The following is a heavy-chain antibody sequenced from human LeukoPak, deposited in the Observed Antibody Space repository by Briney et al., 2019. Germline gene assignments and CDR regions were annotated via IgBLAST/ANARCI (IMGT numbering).Heavy chain of an antibody. D-gene: IGHD3-22*01. Sequence: GGSLRLSCAASGFTFSRNGIHWVRQAPGKGLEWVAFIRHDGSDKYYADSVKGRFTISRDNFKNTVYLQMNSLRAEDTAVYYCAKCDSTGYYSVELADYWGQGTLVTVSS. CDR1: GFTFSRNG. CDR2: IRHDGSDK. J-gene: IGHJ4*02. CDR3: AKCDSTGYYSVELADY. V-gene: IGHV3-30*02.